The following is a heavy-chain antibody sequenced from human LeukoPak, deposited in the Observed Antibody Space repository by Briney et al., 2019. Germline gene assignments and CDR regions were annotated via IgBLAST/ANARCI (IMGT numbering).Heavy chain of an antibody. V-gene: IGHV3-23*01. CDR3: AKGDSGSYYVYFDY. Sequence: PGGSLRLSCAASGFTFSSYAMIWVRQAPGKGLEWVSAISGSGGSTYYADSVKGRFTISRDNSKNTLYLQMNSLRAEDTAVYYCAKGDSGSYYVYFDYWGQGTLVTVSS. CDR1: GFTFSSYA. J-gene: IGHJ4*02. CDR2: ISGSGGST. D-gene: IGHD1-26*01.